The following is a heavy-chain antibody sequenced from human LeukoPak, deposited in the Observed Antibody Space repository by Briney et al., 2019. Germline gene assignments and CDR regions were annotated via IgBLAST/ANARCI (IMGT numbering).Heavy chain of an antibody. D-gene: IGHD6-13*01. CDR1: GFTFSSYG. CDR3: ARFSDSSSFDY. Sequence: GGSLRLSCAASGFTFSSYGMHWVRQAPGKGLEWVALISYDGSNEYYADSVRGRFTISRDNSKNTLYLQMNSLRAEDTAVYYCARFSDSSSFDYWGQGTLVTVSS. J-gene: IGHJ4*02. V-gene: IGHV3-30*03. CDR2: ISYDGSNE.